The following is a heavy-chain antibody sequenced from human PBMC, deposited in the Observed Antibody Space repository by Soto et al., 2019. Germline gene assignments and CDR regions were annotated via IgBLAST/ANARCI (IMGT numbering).Heavy chain of an antibody. J-gene: IGHJ4*02. V-gene: IGHV4-59*01. D-gene: IGHD3-22*01. CDR1: GGSISSYY. Sequence: SETLSLTCTVSGGSISSYYWSWIRQPPGKGLEWIGYIYYSGSTNYNPSLKSRVTISVDTSKNQFSLKLSSVTAADTAVYYCARLTYYYDSSGYYGDYFDYWGQGTLVTVS. CDR2: IYYSGST. CDR3: ARLTYYYDSSGYYGDYFDY.